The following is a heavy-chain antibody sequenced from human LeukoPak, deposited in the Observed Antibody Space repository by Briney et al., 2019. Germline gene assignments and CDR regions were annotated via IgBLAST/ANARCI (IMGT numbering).Heavy chain of an antibody. CDR2: ISSSSSYI. CDR3: ARDRGIAAAGRSNYFDY. J-gene: IGHJ4*02. CDR1: GCTFRSYS. Sequence: PGGSLRLSCAPSGCTFRSYSRNWLRQARGKGREWASSISSSSSYIYYADSVKGRFTSSRDNAKNSLYLQMNSLRAEDTAVYYCARDRGIAAAGRSNYFDYWGKGTLVTVSS. D-gene: IGHD6-13*01. V-gene: IGHV3-21*01.